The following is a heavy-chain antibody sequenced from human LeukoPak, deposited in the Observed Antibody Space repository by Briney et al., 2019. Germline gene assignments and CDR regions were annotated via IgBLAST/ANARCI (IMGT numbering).Heavy chain of an antibody. CDR1: GLAFRNYA. CDR3: GKDPNGDYIGAFDF. Sequence: GGSLRLSCVASGLAFRNYAMTWVRQAPGKGLEWVSVIRGSGGDIRYADSVKGRFTISRDNSVNTLYPQMNSLRAEDTAVYYCGKDPNGDYIGAFDFWGQGTMVTVSS. D-gene: IGHD4-17*01. V-gene: IGHV3-23*01. CDR2: IRGSGGDI. J-gene: IGHJ3*01.